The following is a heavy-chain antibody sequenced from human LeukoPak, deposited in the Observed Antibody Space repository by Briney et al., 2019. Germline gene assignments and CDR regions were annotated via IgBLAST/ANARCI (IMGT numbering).Heavy chain of an antibody. D-gene: IGHD2-21*01. Sequence: PGGSLRLSCAASGFTFSSYAMSWVRQAPAKGLDWVSAISGSGGSTYYADSVKGRFTISRDNSKNTLYLQMNSLRAEDTAVYYCAKFLPTHIVVANYYFDYWGQGTLVTVSS. V-gene: IGHV3-23*01. J-gene: IGHJ4*02. CDR2: ISGSGGST. CDR3: AKFLPTHIVVANYYFDY. CDR1: GFTFSSYA.